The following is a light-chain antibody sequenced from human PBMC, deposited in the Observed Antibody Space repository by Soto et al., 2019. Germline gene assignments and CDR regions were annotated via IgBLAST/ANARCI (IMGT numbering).Light chain of an antibody. CDR1: QSILKSSIKKNC. V-gene: IGKV4-1*01. Sequence: DIVMTQSPDSLAVSLGERATIKCRARQSILKSSIKKNCFAWYQHKPGQPPRLLIYWASTRDSGVPDRFSGSGSETDFTLTRTRMQAEDVAVYYCQQYYSSSLTFGGGTKVEIQ. CDR2: WAS. CDR3: QQYYSSSLT. J-gene: IGKJ4*01.